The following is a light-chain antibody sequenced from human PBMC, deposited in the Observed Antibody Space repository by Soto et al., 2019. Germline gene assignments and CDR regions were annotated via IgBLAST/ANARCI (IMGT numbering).Light chain of an antibody. Sequence: QSALTQPASVSGSPGQSITISCTGTSSDVGDGDFVSWYQQRPGKAPKLMIYKVSNRPSGVSNRFSGSKSGNTASLTISGLQAEDEADYYCCSYTRSYTGVFGGGTKVTVL. V-gene: IGLV2-14*01. J-gene: IGLJ3*02. CDR2: KVS. CDR3: CSYTRSYTGV. CDR1: SSDVGDGDF.